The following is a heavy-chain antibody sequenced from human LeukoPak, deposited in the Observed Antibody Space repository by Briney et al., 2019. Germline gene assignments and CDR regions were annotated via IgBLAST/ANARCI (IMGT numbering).Heavy chain of an antibody. CDR2: ISFDGSNK. Sequence: GGSLRLSCAASGFTFSSYSMHWVRQAPGKGLEWVAVISFDGSNKYYADSVKGRFTISRDNSKNTLYLQMNSLRAEDTAVYYCARKLPGVDPYGMDVWGQRTMVTVSS. D-gene: IGHD2-15*01. V-gene: IGHV3-30-3*01. J-gene: IGHJ6*02. CDR3: ARKLPGVDPYGMDV. CDR1: GFTFSSYS.